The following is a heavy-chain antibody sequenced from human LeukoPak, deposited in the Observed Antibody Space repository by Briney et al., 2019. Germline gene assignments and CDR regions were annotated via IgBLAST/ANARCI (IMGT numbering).Heavy chain of an antibody. CDR1: GFTLRSYD. Sequence: GGSLRLSCAASGFTLRSYDMSWVRQAPGKGMEWVAATSGSGGNTYYADSVKGRFTISRDKSKKTLDLQMNRLRAEDTAVYYCAKEYRGYDFGYWGQGTLVTVSS. V-gene: IGHV3-23*01. D-gene: IGHD5-12*01. CDR3: AKEYRGYDFGY. CDR2: TSGSGGNT. J-gene: IGHJ4*02.